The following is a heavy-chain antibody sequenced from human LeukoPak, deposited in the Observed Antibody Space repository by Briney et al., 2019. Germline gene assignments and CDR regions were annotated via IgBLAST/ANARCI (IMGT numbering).Heavy chain of an antibody. V-gene: IGHV4-59*12. Sequence: PSETLSLTCTVSGGSISSYYWSWIRQPPGKGLEWIGYIYYSGSTNYNPSLKSRVTISVDTSKNQFSLKLSSVTAADTAVYYCARVVAWDYYDFWSGYYRWFDPWGQGTLVTVSS. D-gene: IGHD3-3*01. CDR1: GGSISSYY. CDR3: ARVVAWDYYDFWSGYYRWFDP. J-gene: IGHJ5*02. CDR2: IYYSGST.